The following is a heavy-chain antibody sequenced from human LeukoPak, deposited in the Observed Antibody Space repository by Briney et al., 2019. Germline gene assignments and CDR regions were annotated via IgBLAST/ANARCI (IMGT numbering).Heavy chain of an antibody. Sequence: ASVKVSCKASGYTFTGYYMHWVRQAPGQGLEWMGWINPNSGGTNYAQKFQGRVTMTRDTSISTAYMELSRLRSDDTAVYYCARGKERITTPQDAFDIWGQGTMVTVSS. D-gene: IGHD3-3*01. J-gene: IGHJ3*02. CDR1: GYTFTGYY. V-gene: IGHV1-2*02. CDR3: ARGKERITTPQDAFDI. CDR2: INPNSGGT.